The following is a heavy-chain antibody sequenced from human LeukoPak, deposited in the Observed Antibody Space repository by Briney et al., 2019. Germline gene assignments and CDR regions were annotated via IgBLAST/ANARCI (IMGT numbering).Heavy chain of an antibody. D-gene: IGHD3-22*01. CDR2: INPNSGGT. CDR3: ARDPHYYDSSGYSDRKAVHDDY. CDR1: GYTFTGYY. Sequence: ASVKVSCKASGYTFTGYYMHWVRQAPGQGLEWMGWINPNSGGTNYAQKFQGRVTMTRDTSISTAYMELSMLRSDDTAVYYCARDPHYYDSSGYSDRKAVHDDYWGQGTLVTVSS. V-gene: IGHV1-2*02. J-gene: IGHJ4*02.